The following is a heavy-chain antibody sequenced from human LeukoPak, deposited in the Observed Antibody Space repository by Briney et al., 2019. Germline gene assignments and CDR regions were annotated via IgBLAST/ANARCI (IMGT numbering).Heavy chain of an antibody. CDR1: GYTFTSYG. CDR3: ARDPGYCSGGSCFRIIDY. CDR2: ISAYNGNT. J-gene: IGHJ4*02. Sequence: ASVKVSCKASGYTFTSYGISWVRQAPGQGLEWMGWISAYNGNTNYAQKLQGRVTMTTDTSTSTAYMELRSLRSDDTAVYYCARDPGYCSGGSCFRIIDYWGQGTLVTVSS. D-gene: IGHD2-15*01. V-gene: IGHV1-18*01.